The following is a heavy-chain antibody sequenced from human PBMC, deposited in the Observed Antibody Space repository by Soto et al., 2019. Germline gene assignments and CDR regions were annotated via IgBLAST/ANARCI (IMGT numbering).Heavy chain of an antibody. D-gene: IGHD3-16*01. CDR2: IKFDGTTT. CDR1: GFGFNTYW. CDR3: ARGAKNIYAMDV. V-gene: IGHV3-74*01. J-gene: IGHJ6*02. Sequence: EEHLVESGGNLVQSGGSLRLSCAASGFGFNTYWMHWVRQAPGKGLLWVSRIKFDGTTTYYADSVKGRFTISRDDAKNTLYLQMDGLRVDDTAVYYCARGAKNIYAMDVRGQGTTVTVSS.